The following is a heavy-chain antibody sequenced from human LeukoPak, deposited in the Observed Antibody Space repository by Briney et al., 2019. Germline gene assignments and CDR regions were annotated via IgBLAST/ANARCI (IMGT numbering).Heavy chain of an antibody. J-gene: IGHJ3*02. CDR2: FDPEDGET. Sequence: ASVKVSCKVSGGTFSSYAISWVRQAPGKGLEWMGGFDPEDGETIYAQKFQGRVTMTEDTSTDTAYMELSSLRSEDTAVYYCATTRTTLDAFDIWGQGTMVTVSS. D-gene: IGHD1-1*01. CDR1: GGTFSSYA. CDR3: ATTRTTLDAFDI. V-gene: IGHV1-24*01.